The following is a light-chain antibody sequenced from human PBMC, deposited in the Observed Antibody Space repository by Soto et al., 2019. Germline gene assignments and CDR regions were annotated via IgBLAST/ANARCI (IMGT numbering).Light chain of an antibody. CDR2: KAS. J-gene: IGKJ2*03. CDR1: QSIRSW. Sequence: DIQMTQSPSTLSASVGDRVTITCRASQSIRSWLAWYQQKPGKAPKLLIYKASSLESGVPSRFSGSGSGTEFTRTISSLQPDDFATYYCQQYNSYSPGFGQGTKLEIK. CDR3: QQYNSYSPG. V-gene: IGKV1-5*03.